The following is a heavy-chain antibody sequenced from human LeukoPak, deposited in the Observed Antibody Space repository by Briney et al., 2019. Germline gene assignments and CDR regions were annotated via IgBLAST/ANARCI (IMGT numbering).Heavy chain of an antibody. J-gene: IGHJ3*02. V-gene: IGHV3-48*03. CDR3: ARDFAYYYGSGSYPDAFDI. D-gene: IGHD3-10*01. CDR2: ISSSGSTI. CDR1: GFTFSSYE. Sequence: SGGSLRLSCAASGFTFSSYEMNWVRQAPGKGLEWVSYISSSGSTIYYADSVKGRFTISRDNAKNSLYLQMNSLRAEDTAVYYCARDFAYYYGSGSYPDAFDIWGQGTMVTVSS.